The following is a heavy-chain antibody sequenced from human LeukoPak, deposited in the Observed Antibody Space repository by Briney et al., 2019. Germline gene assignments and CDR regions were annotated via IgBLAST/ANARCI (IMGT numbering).Heavy chain of an antibody. CDR2: ISPNSGGT. CDR3: ARDINGAVSTPFDC. Sequence: EASVKVSCKASGYTFTSYGISWVRQAPGQGLEWMGWISPNSGGTNYAQKFQGRVTMTRDTSITTAYMELSRLTSDDTAVYYCARDINGAVSTPFDCWGQGTLVTVSS. V-gene: IGHV1-2*02. CDR1: GYTFTSYG. D-gene: IGHD3-10*01. J-gene: IGHJ4*02.